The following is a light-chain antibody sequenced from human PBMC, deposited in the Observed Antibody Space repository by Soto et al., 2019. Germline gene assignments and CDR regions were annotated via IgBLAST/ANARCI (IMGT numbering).Light chain of an antibody. CDR1: QSGSSSY. J-gene: IGKJ2*01. V-gene: IGKV3-20*01. CDR3: QQSVSLPPTYT. Sequence: EIVWTQSPGTLSLSPGERATLSCRASQSGSSSYLAWYTQKPGQAPRLVIYGASSRATGIPDRFSGSESGKDFTLTSSRLETEDFAVYHWQQSVSLPPTYTFGQTTTLEIK. CDR2: GAS.